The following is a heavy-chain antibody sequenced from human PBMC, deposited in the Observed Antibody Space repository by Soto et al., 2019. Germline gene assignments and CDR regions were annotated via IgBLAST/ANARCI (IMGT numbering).Heavy chain of an antibody. CDR2: IYHSGST. Sequence: QLQLQESGSGLVKPSQTLSLTCAVSGGSISSGGYSWSWIWQPPGKGLEWIGYIYHSGSTYYNPSLKSRVTISVDRSKNQFSLKLSSVTAADTAVYYCARSMITFGGVIVTPLGYWGQGTLVTVSS. D-gene: IGHD3-16*02. J-gene: IGHJ4*02. CDR3: ARSMITFGGVIVTPLGY. CDR1: GGSISSGGYS. V-gene: IGHV4-30-2*01.